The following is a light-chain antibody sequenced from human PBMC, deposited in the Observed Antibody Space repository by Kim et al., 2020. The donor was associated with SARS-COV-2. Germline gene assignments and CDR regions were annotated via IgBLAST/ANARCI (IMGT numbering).Light chain of an antibody. J-gene: IGLJ1*01. V-gene: IGLV1-44*01. CDR3: AAWDDSLNAIV. Sequence: GQRVTISCSGSTSNIGGNLVNWYQQLPGTAPRLIIYSNNQRPSGVPDRFSGSKSGTSASLAISGLQSLDEADYHCAAWDDSLNAIVFGTGTKVTVL. CDR1: TSNIGGNL. CDR2: SNN.